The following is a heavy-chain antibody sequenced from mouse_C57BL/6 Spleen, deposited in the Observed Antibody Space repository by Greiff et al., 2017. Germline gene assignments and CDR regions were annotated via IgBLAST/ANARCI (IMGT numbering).Heavy chain of an antibody. D-gene: IGHD1-1*02. CDR2: ISDGGSYT. CDR1: GFTFSSYA. V-gene: IGHV5-4*03. J-gene: IGHJ3*01. Sequence: EVMLVESGGGLVKPGASLKLSCAASGFTFSSYAMSWVRQTPEKRLEWVETISDGGSYTYYPDNVKGRFTISRDNAKDNQYLQMSHLKSEDTAMYYCARACGDWGQGTLVTVSA. CDR3: ARACGD.